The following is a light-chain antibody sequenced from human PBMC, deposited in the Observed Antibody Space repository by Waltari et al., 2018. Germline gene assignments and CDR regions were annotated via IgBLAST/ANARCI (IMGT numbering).Light chain of an antibody. CDR1: QSVSNNF. CDR2: GAS. CDR3: QQYDGVVLT. V-gene: IGKV3-20*01. Sequence: EIVLTQSPGTLSLSPGERATLSCRAVQSVSNNFLNWSQQKPGQAPRLLIHGASSRATGIPDRFSGSGSGTDFTLTISRLKPEDFAVYYCQQYDGVVLTFGGRTKVEI. J-gene: IGKJ4*01.